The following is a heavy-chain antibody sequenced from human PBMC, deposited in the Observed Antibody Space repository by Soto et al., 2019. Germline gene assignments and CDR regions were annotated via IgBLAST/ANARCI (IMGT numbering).Heavy chain of an antibody. CDR1: GYTFTSSV. J-gene: IGHJ5*01. D-gene: IGHD2-2*01. CDR3: ARVQEVEPPANNFFDS. Sequence: QVQLVQSGAEVKMPGASVKVSCKASGYTFTSSVISWLRQAPGQGLEWMGWISTYNGNTNYAQKCQGRLTMTTDTSTTTAYMELRSLRSDDTAVYSCARVQEVEPPANNFFDSWGQGTLVTVSS. CDR2: ISTYNGNT. V-gene: IGHV1-18*01.